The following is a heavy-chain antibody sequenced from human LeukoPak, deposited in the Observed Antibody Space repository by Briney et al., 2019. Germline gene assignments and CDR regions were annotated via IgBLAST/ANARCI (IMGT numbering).Heavy chain of an antibody. J-gene: IGHJ4*02. D-gene: IGHD3-22*01. Sequence: SETLSLTCAVYGGSFSGYSWSWIRQPPGKGLEWIGEINHSGSTNYNPSLKSRVTISVDTSKNQFSLKLSSVTAADTAVYYCARVYYYDSSGYIPFDYWGQGTLVTVSS. CDR3: ARVYYYDSSGYIPFDY. CDR2: INHSGST. V-gene: IGHV4-34*01. CDR1: GGSFSGYS.